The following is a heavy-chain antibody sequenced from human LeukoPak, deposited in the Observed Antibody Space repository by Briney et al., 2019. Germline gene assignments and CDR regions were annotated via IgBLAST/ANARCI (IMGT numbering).Heavy chain of an antibody. Sequence: SETLSLTCAVSGGSSRSGDYFWSSIRQPPGKGLEWIGHIHYSGNTYYNPSLKSRVSISVDTSKNQFSLKLSSVTAADTAVYYCARENNDYGGKKAFDYWGQGTLVTVSS. J-gene: IGHJ4*02. CDR1: GGSSRSGDYF. V-gene: IGHV4-30-4*01. CDR2: IHYSGNT. CDR3: ARENNDYGGKKAFDY. D-gene: IGHD4-23*01.